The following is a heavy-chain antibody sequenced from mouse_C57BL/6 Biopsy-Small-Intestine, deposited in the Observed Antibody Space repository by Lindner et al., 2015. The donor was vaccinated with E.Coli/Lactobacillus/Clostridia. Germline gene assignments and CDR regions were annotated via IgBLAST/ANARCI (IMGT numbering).Heavy chain of an antibody. V-gene: IGHV5-17*01. CDR3: ARPYYYAMDY. J-gene: IGHJ4*01. CDR2: ISGDNSTV. CDR1: GFTFSDYG. Sequence: VQLQESGGGLVKPGGSLKLSCAASGFTFSDYGIHWVRQAPDRGLEWFAYISGDNSTVYYADTVKGRFTISRDNAKNTLFLQMTSLRSEDTAMYYCARPYYYAMDYWGQGTAVTVSS.